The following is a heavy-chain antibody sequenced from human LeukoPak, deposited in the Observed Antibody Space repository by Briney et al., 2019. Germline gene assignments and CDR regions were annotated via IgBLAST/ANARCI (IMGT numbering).Heavy chain of an antibody. CDR2: INPNSGDT. D-gene: IGHD5-24*01. Sequence: GASAKVSCKTSGYIFKDFYIHWVRQAPGPGLEWMGWINPNSGDTNSAQRFQGRVTMTRDTSTGTAYMDLSSLTSDDTAVYFCAKDSSGGYNSHGGEGTLVTVSS. CDR3: AKDSSGGYNSH. J-gene: IGHJ4*02. V-gene: IGHV1-2*02. CDR1: GYIFKDFY.